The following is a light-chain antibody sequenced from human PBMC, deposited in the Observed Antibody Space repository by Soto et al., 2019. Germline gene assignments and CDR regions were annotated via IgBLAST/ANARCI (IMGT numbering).Light chain of an antibody. Sequence: DIQITQSPSSLSASVGDRVTITCRASQSISSYLNWYQQKPGKAPKLLIYDASSLESGVPSRFSGSGSGTDFTLTISRLEPEDFAVYYCQKYGSSGTFGQGTKVDIK. J-gene: IGKJ1*01. V-gene: IGKV1-39*02. CDR2: DAS. CDR1: QSISSY. CDR3: QKYGSSGT.